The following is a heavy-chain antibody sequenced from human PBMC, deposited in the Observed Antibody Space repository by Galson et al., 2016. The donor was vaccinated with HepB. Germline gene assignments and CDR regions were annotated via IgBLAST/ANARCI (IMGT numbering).Heavy chain of an antibody. CDR3: ARDDYSGGRGSPDY. CDR1: GFFFSGRA. D-gene: IGHD4/OR15-4a*01. Sequence: SLRLSCAASGFFFSGRAMSWVRQAPGKGLEWVSGINNGAATTGYAASVKGRFTISRDNSKNTLYLQMNSLRTEDTAVYYCARDDYSGGRGSPDYWGPGTLVPVSS. J-gene: IGHJ4*02. V-gene: IGHV3-23*01. CDR2: INNGAATT.